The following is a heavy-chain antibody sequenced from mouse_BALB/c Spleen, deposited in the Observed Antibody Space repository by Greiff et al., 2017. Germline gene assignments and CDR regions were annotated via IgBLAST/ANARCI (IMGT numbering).Heavy chain of an antibody. CDR1: GFNIKDTY. J-gene: IGHJ4*01. CDR3: ARDGYYPYYYAMDY. Sequence: EVQLQQSGAELVKPGASVKLSCTASGFNIKDTYMHWVKQRPEQGLEWIGRIDPANGNTKYDPKFQGKATITADTSSNTAYLQLSSLTSEDTAVYYCARDGYYPYYYAMDYWGQGTSVTVSS. V-gene: IGHV14-3*02. CDR2: IDPANGNT. D-gene: IGHD2-3*01.